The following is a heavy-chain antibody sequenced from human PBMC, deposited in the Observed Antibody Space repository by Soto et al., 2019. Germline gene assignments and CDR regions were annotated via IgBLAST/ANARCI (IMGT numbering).Heavy chain of an antibody. D-gene: IGHD6-13*01. J-gene: IGHJ6*02. Sequence: PSQTLSLTCAISGDSVSSNSAAWNWSRQSPSRGLEWLGRTYYRSKLYNDYAVSVKSRITINPDTSKNQFSLQLNSVTPEDTAVYYCARDLVIFSSSWYGMRGHGMDVWGQGTTVTVSS. CDR3: ARDLVIFSSSWYGMRGHGMDV. CDR1: GDSVSSNSAA. V-gene: IGHV6-1*01. CDR2: TYYRSKLYN.